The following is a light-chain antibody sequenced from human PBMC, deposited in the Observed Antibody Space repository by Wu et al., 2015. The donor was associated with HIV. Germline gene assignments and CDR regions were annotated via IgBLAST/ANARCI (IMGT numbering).Light chain of an antibody. J-gene: IGKJ5*01. CDR3: QQHYSWPLT. CDR1: RSVSGT. CDR2: DAS. Sequence: DIVMTQSPATLSVSPGERATLSCRASRSVSGTVAWYQQKPGQAPRLLIYDASNRATGIPARFSGGGSVTDFTLTISSLEPEDFALYYCQQHYSWPLTFGQGTRLEIK. V-gene: IGKV3-11*01.